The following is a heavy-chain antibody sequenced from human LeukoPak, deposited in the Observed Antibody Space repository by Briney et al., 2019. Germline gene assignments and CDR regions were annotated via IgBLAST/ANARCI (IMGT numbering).Heavy chain of an antibody. V-gene: IGHV1-8*01. Sequence: EASVTVSCKASGYTFTSYDINWVRQATGQGPEWMGWMNPNSGNTGYAQKFQGRVTMTRNTSISTAYMELSSLRSEDTAVYYCARGGIAARPSYGMDVWGQGTTVTVSS. CDR1: GYTFTSYD. J-gene: IGHJ6*02. CDR2: MNPNSGNT. CDR3: ARGGIAARPSYGMDV. D-gene: IGHD6-6*01.